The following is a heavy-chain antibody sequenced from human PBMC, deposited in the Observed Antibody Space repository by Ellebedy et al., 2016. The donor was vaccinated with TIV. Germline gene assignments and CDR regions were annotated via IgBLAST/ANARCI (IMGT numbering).Heavy chain of an antibody. J-gene: IGHJ4*02. CDR1: GGSISSYY. CDR3: ARWGLGNY. Sequence: GSLRLXXTVSGGSISSYYWSWIRQPPGKGLEWIGYIYYSGSTNYNPSLKSRVTISVDTSKNQFSLKLSSVTAADTAVYYCARWGLGNYWGQGTLVTVSS. CDR2: IYYSGST. D-gene: IGHD7-27*01. V-gene: IGHV4-59*01.